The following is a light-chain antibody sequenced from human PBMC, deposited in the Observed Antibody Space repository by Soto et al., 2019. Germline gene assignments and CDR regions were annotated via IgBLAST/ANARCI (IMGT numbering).Light chain of an antibody. CDR3: QQYYSTPWT. CDR1: QTVLYSSNSKNY. CDR2: WAS. V-gene: IGKV4-1*01. Sequence: DIVMTQSPDSLAMSLGERATINCKSSQTVLYSSNSKNYLAWYQQKPGQPPKLLIYWASTRESGVPDRFSGSGSGIHFTLTISSLQAEDVAVYFCQQYYSTPWTFGQGTKVEIK. J-gene: IGKJ1*01.